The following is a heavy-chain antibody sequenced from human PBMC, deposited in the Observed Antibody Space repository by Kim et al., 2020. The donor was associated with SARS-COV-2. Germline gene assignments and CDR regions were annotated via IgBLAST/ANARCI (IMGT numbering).Heavy chain of an antibody. CDR3: AKELRMTTQTSGGGFVDY. CDR2: ICGGGGNT. Sequence: GGSLRLSCVASGFTFTSYAMNWVRQAPGKGLEWVAVICGGGGNTYYADSVKGRFTISRDSSKNTVYLQMNSLRAEDTAVYYCAKELRMTTQTSGGGFVDYWGRGTLVTVSS. CDR1: GFTFTSYA. D-gene: IGHD4-17*01. V-gene: IGHV3-23*01. J-gene: IGHJ4*02.